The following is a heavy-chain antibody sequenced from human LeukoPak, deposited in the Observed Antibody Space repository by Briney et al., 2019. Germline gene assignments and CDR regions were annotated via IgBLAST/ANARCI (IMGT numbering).Heavy chain of an antibody. CDR2: ISYDGSNK. D-gene: IGHD3-22*01. V-gene: IGHV3-30*04. Sequence: GGSLRLSRAASGFTFSSYAMHWVRQAPGKGLEWVAVISYDGSNKYYADSVKGRFTISRDNSKNTLYLQMNSLRAEDTAVYYCARDRVDAYYDSSGYSYVGYYYYGMDVWGQGTTVTVSS. J-gene: IGHJ6*02. CDR1: GFTFSSYA. CDR3: ARDRVDAYYDSSGYSYVGYYYYGMDV.